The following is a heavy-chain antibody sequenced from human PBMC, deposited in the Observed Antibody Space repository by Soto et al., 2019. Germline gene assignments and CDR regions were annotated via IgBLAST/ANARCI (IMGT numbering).Heavy chain of an antibody. J-gene: IGHJ4*02. D-gene: IGHD3-10*01. CDR3: AKDGRGSGSHYNSFGY. Sequence: EVQLVESGGGLIPPGGSLKLSCAASGFTVGNNYMSWVRQAPGKGLEWVSLIYSTGTTKYADSVKGRFTVSRDNAKTTLYLQMTSLRAEDTAVYYCAKDGRGSGSHYNSFGYWGQGTLVTVSS. V-gene: IGHV3-53*01. CDR1: GFTVGNNY. CDR2: IYSTGTT.